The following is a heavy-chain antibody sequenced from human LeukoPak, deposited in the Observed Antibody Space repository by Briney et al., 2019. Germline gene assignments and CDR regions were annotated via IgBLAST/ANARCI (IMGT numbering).Heavy chain of an antibody. Sequence: GESLKISCKGSGYSFTSYWIGWVRQMPGKGLEWMGIIYPGDSDTRYSPSFQGQVTISADKSISTAYLLWSSLKASDTAMYYCAGLPPGRDGYNIFDYWGQGTLVTVSS. CDR3: AGLPPGRDGYNIFDY. D-gene: IGHD5-24*01. J-gene: IGHJ4*02. CDR1: GYSFTSYW. V-gene: IGHV5-51*01. CDR2: IYPGDSDT.